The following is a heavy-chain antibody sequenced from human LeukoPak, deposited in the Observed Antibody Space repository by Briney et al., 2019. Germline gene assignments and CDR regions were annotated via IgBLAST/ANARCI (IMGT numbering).Heavy chain of an antibody. CDR1: GGSVSSGDYY. Sequence: SETLSLTCTVSGGSVSSGDYYWSWIRQPPGKGLEWIGYIYYSGSTYYNPSLKSRVTISVDTSKNQFSLKLSSVTAADTAVYYCASTVPIPDDAFDIWGQGTMVTVSS. V-gene: IGHV4-30-4*08. CDR2: IYYSGST. CDR3: ASTVPIPDDAFDI. J-gene: IGHJ3*02. D-gene: IGHD4-17*01.